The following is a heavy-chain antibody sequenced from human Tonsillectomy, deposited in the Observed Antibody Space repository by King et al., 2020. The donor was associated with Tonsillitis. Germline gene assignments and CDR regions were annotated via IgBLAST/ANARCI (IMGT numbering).Heavy chain of an antibody. J-gene: IGHJ5*02. CDR3: ARDPVTVVTPGSSYNWFDP. Sequence: QLVQSGAEVKKPGASVKVSCKASGYTFTSYYMHWVRQAPGQGLEWMGIINPSGGSTSYAQKFQGRVTMTRDTSTSTVYMELSSLRSEDTAVYYCARDPVTVVTPGSSYNWFDPWGQGTLVTVSS. CDR1: GYTFTSYY. V-gene: IGHV1-46*03. CDR2: INPSGGST. D-gene: IGHD4-23*01.